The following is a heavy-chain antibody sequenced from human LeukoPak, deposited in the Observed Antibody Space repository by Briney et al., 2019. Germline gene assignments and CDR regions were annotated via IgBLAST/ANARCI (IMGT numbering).Heavy chain of an antibody. CDR1: GGSIKSHF. Sequence: SETLSLTCTVSGGSIKSHFWSWVRQPPGKRLEWLGYIFHSGSTNYNPSLKSRVTISVDTSKNQFSLRLTFGTAADTAVYYCVRTNPWDLTYYFDYWGQGTLVTVSS. J-gene: IGHJ4*02. CDR2: IFHSGST. D-gene: IGHD1-14*01. CDR3: VRTNPWDLTYYFDY. V-gene: IGHV4-59*11.